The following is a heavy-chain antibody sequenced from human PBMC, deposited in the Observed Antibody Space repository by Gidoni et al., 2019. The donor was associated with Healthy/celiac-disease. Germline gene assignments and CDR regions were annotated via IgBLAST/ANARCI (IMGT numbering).Heavy chain of an antibody. D-gene: IGHD3-10*01. CDR3: AREITMVRGVIPHYFDD. J-gene: IGHJ4*02. CDR2: INHSGST. Sequence: QVQLQQWGAGLLMPSETLSLTCAVYGGSFRGYYWSWIRQPPGKGLEWIGEINHSGSTNYNPSLKSRVTISVDTSKNQCSLKLSSVTAADTAVYYCAREITMVRGVIPHYFDDWGQGTLVTVSS. V-gene: IGHV4-34*01. CDR1: GGSFRGYY.